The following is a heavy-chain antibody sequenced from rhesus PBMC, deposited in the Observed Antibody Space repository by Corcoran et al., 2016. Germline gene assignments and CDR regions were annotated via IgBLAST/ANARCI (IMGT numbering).Heavy chain of an antibody. J-gene: IGHJ5-1*01. V-gene: IGHV4-80*01. CDR2: SNGYRGST. Sequence: QVQLQDSGPGLVKPSETLFLTCAVYGGSFRSFWWNGTRQSPGKGLRWSGESNGYRGSTNYNPSPQSRVTISQDVSRNQFSLELTSVTAADTAVYYCASPVRYRFDVWGPGVLVSVSS. CDR3: ASPVRYRFDV. CDR1: GGSFRSFW.